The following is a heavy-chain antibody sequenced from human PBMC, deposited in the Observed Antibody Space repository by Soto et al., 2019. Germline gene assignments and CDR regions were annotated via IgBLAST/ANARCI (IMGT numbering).Heavy chain of an antibody. J-gene: IGHJ4*02. CDR3: AREKVGTTFFDN. CDR2: IYPSVSS. Sequence: SETLSLTCNVSGFAISRGYYWSWVRQPPGKGLEWVGSIYPSVSSYHNPSLESRLTLSIDTSKNQFTLKLASVTAADTALYYCAREKVGTTFFDNWGQGTQVTVSS. D-gene: IGHD1-1*01. V-gene: IGHV4-38-2*02. CDR1: GFAISRGYY.